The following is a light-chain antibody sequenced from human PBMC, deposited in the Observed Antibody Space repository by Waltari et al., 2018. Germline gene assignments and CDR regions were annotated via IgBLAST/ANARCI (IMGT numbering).Light chain of an antibody. CDR3: MQALQTPWT. CDR2: LPF. J-gene: IGKJ1*01. Sequence: DIVMTQSPLSLPVTPGERASISCRSSQSLLHSNGYNYLEWDLQKPGQSPQLLISLPFNRASGVPDRFSGSGSGTDFTLKISRVEADDVGVYYCMQALQTPWTFGQGTRVEIK. V-gene: IGKV2-28*01. CDR1: QSLLHSNGYNY.